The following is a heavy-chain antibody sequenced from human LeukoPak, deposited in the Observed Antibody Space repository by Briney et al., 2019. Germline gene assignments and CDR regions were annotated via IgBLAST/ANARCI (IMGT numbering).Heavy chain of an antibody. D-gene: IGHD3-10*01. Sequence: ASVKVSCKASGYTFTSYYMHWVRQAPGQGLEWMGIINPSGGSTSYAQKFQGRVTMTEDTSTDTAYMELSSLRSEDTAVYYCATSGVIPHWGQGTLVTVSS. V-gene: IGHV1-46*01. CDR2: INPSGGST. CDR3: ATSGVIPH. J-gene: IGHJ4*02. CDR1: GYTFTSYY.